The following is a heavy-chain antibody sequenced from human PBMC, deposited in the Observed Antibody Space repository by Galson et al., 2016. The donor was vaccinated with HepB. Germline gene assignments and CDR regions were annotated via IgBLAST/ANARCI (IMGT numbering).Heavy chain of an antibody. Sequence: SCKASGYTFRGYYIHWVRQAPGQGLEWVGQINPNTGATKYAQKFQGKVTMTRETSTNTAYMDLARLTRDDTAVFFCARGIAVSGIGDFYYYAMDVWGQGTMVTVAS. V-gene: IGHV1-2*06. D-gene: IGHD2-21*01. CDR3: ARGIAVSGIGDFYYYAMDV. J-gene: IGHJ6*02. CDR1: GYTFRGYY. CDR2: INPNTGAT.